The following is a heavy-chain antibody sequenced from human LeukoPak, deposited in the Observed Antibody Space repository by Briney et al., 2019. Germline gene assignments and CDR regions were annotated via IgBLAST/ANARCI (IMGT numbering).Heavy chain of an antibody. J-gene: IGHJ6*02. D-gene: IGHD4-17*01. CDR2: IYSSGST. V-gene: IGHV3-53*01. CDR3: ARGGRTTWHGMDV. Sequence: GGSLRLSCAASGFTVSNNHMNWVRQAPGKGLEWVSVIYSSGSTYYADSVKGRFTISRDNSKNTLYLQMNSLRAEDTAVYYCARGGRTTWHGMDVWGQGTTVTVSS. CDR1: GFTVSNNH.